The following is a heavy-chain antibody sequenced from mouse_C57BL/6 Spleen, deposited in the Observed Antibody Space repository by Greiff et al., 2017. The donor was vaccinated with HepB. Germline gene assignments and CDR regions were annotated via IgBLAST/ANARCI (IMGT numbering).Heavy chain of an antibody. D-gene: IGHD1-1*01. Sequence: QVQLKQSGAELVRPGASVTLSCKASGYTFTDYEMHWVKQTPVHGLEWIGAIDPETGGTAYNQKFKGKAILTADKSSSTAYMELRSLTSEDSAVYYCTRPDYYGSSYEGYWGQGTTLTVSS. CDR1: GYTFTDYE. CDR2: IDPETGGT. CDR3: TRPDYYGSSYEGY. V-gene: IGHV1-15*01. J-gene: IGHJ2*01.